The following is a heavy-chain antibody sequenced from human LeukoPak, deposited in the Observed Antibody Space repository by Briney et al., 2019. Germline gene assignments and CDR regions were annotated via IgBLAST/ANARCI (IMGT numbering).Heavy chain of an antibody. CDR1: GFTFSSYA. V-gene: IGHV3-64D*06. CDR3: APSPYSYESSGYSA. CDR2: ISSNGGST. J-gene: IGHJ5*02. D-gene: IGHD3-22*01. Sequence: GGSLRLSCSASGFTFSSYAMHWVRQAPGKGLEYVSAISSNGGSTYYADSVKGRFTISRDNSKNTLYLQMSSLRAEDTAVYYCAPSPYSYESSGYSAWGQGTLVTVSS.